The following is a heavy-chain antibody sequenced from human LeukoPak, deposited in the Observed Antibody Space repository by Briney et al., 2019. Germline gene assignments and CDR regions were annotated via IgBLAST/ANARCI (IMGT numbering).Heavy chain of an antibody. CDR1: GGSISSHY. CDR2: IYYSGST. V-gene: IGHV4-59*11. CDR3: ARVACSGGSCMFDY. D-gene: IGHD2-15*01. J-gene: IGHJ4*02. Sequence: SETLSLTCTVSGGSISSHYWSWIRQPPGKGLGWIGYIYYSGSTNYNPSLKSRVTISVDTSKNQFSLKLSSVTAADTAVYYCARVACSGGSCMFDYWGQGTLVTVSS.